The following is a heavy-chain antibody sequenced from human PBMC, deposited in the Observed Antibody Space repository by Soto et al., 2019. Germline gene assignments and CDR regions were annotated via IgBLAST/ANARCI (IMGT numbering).Heavy chain of an antibody. V-gene: IGHV1-69*13. D-gene: IGHD6-6*01. Sequence: GASVKVSCKASGGTFSSYAISWVRQAPGQGLEWMGGIIPIFGTANYAQKFQGRVTITADESTSTAYMELSSLRSEDTAVYYCARATYSSYIYYYGMDVWGQGTPATVSS. CDR2: IIPIFGTA. CDR1: GGTFSSYA. J-gene: IGHJ6*02. CDR3: ARATYSSYIYYYGMDV.